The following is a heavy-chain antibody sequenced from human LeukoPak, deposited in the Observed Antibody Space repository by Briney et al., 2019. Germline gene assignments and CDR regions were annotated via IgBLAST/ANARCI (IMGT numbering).Heavy chain of an antibody. CDR2: INWNGGRA. CDR3: ARDRGGTYMYFQH. CDR1: GFTFSSYN. D-gene: IGHD1-26*01. V-gene: IGHV3-20*04. Sequence: GGSLRLSCAASGFTFSSYNMNWVRQAPGKGLEWVSGINWNGGRAGHADSVKGRFTISRDNAKNSLFLQMNSLRAEDTAFYYCARDRGGTYMYFQHWGQGTLVTVSS. J-gene: IGHJ1*01.